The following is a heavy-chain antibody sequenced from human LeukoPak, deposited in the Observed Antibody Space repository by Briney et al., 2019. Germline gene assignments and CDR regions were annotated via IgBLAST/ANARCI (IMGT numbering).Heavy chain of an antibody. V-gene: IGHV3-21*01. CDR2: ISSSSSYI. CDR3: ARGKSSSWYVFDY. J-gene: IGHJ4*02. CDR1: GFTFSSYS. D-gene: IGHD6-13*01. Sequence: SGGSLRLSCAASGFTFSSYSMNWVRQAPGKGLEWVSSISSSSSYIYYADSVKGRFTISRDNAKNSQYLQMNSLRAEDTAVYYCARGKSSSWYVFDYWGQGTLVTVSS.